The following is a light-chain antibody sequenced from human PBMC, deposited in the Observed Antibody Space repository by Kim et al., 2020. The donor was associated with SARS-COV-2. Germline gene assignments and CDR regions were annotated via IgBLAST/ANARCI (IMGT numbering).Light chain of an antibody. V-gene: IGKV1-33*01. J-gene: IGKJ4*01. CDR2: DAS. Sequence: SASVGDRVTITCQASQDISNYLNWYQQKPGKARKLLIYDASNLETGVPSRFSGSGSGTDFTFTISSLQPEDIATYYCQQYDNLLTFGGGTKVDIK. CDR1: QDISNY. CDR3: QQYDNLLT.